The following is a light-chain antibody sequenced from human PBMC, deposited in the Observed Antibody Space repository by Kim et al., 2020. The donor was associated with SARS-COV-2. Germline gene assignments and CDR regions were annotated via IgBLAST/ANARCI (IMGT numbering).Light chain of an antibody. Sequence: EIVLTQSPGTLSLSPGERATLSCRASQSVSSTYLAWYQQKPGQSPRLLIYAASIRATGIPDRFSGSGSGTDFTLTISRLEPEDLAVYYCQQYGRSPGLTFGGGTKVDIK. V-gene: IGKV3-20*01. CDR2: AAS. CDR1: QSVSSTY. CDR3: QQYGRSPGLT. J-gene: IGKJ4*01.